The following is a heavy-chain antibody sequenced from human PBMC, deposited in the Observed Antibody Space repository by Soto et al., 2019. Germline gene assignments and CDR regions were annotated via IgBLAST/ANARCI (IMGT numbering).Heavy chain of an antibody. CDR1: GFTFRSYS. Sequence: GGSLRLACAASGFTFRSYSMTWVRQAPGKGLEWVSYISSSNRTINYADSVKGRFIISRDNAKNSLYLQMHSLSDEDTAVYYCAREGWPLLQTGMDVWGQGTTVTVSS. CDR2: ISSSNRTI. V-gene: IGHV3-48*02. CDR3: AREGWPLLQTGMDV. D-gene: IGHD2-15*01. J-gene: IGHJ6*02.